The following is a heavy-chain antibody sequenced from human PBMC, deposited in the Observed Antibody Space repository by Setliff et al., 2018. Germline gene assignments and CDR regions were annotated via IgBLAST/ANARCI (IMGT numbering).Heavy chain of an antibody. Sequence: SETLSLTCTVSGDSINDYYWSWIRQPPGKGLEWIGRSDYYGNTYYNASLKSRLTISVDTSKNSVYLEMNSLSAEDTAVYYCARLVMRGIIDFLDFWGQGTLVTVSS. D-gene: IGHD2-21*01. V-gene: IGHV4-39*07. J-gene: IGHJ4*02. CDR2: SDYYGNT. CDR1: GDSINDYY. CDR3: ARLVMRGIIDFLDF.